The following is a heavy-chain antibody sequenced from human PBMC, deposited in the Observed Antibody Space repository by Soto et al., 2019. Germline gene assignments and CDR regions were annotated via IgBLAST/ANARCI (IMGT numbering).Heavy chain of an antibody. CDR1: GYTFSSYA. V-gene: IGHV1-3*01. CDR3: ARDTGDGTFDF. Sequence: QVHLVQSGAEVRKPGASVKVSCKASGYTFSSYAMHWVRQAPGQRLEWMGWINAGYGNTKSSQKVQDRVTISRDKSASTAYMELTSLRSEDTAVYYCARDTGDGTFDFWGQGTLVTVSS. J-gene: IGHJ4*02. D-gene: IGHD7-27*01. CDR2: INAGYGNT.